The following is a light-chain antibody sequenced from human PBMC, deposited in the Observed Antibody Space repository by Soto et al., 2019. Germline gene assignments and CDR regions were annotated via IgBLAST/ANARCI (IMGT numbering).Light chain of an antibody. Sequence: QLVLTQPPSVSGAPGQRVTISCTGSSSNIGSTYDVQWYQQLPGTAPKLLIHGNTDRPSGVPDRFSGSKSGTSASLAITGLQADDEADYCQSYDDSLSVHYVFGTGTKLTVL. CDR3: QSYDDSLSVHYV. J-gene: IGLJ1*01. CDR1: SSNIGSTYD. V-gene: IGLV1-40*01. CDR2: GNT.